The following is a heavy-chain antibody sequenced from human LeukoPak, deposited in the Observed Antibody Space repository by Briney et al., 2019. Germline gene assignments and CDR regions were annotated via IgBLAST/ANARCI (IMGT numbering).Heavy chain of an antibody. CDR1: GYTFTSYD. CDR2: MNPNSGGT. Sequence: GASVKVSCKASGYTFTSYDINWVRQATGQGLEWMGWMNPNSGGTNYAQKFQGRVTMTRDTSISTAYMELSRLRSDDTAVYYCARGIYGDYVNYWGQGTLVTVSS. J-gene: IGHJ4*02. D-gene: IGHD4-17*01. V-gene: IGHV1-2*02. CDR3: ARGIYGDYVNY.